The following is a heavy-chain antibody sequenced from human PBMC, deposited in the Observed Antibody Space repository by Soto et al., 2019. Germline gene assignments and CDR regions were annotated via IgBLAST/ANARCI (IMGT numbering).Heavy chain of an antibody. J-gene: IGHJ2*01. Sequence: PSETLSLTCAVSGYSISSGYYWGWIRQPPGKGLEWIGSIYHSGSTYYNPSLKSRVTISVDTSKNQFSLKLSSVTAADTAVYYCARAQGYFDLWGRGTLVTVSS. CDR1: GYSISSGYY. CDR2: IYHSGST. V-gene: IGHV4-38-2*01. CDR3: ARAQGYFDL.